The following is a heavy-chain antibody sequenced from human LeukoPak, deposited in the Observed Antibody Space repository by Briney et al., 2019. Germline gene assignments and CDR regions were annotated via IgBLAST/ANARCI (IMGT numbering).Heavy chain of an antibody. D-gene: IGHD3-16*01. V-gene: IGHV4-30-2*01. CDR1: GGSISSGGYS. J-gene: IGHJ4*02. Sequence: PSETLSLTCAVSGGSISSGGYSWSWIRQPPGKGLEWIGYIYHSGSTYYNPSLKSRVTISIHTSRNQFSLMLSSVTAADTAMYYCARYYDRTGFDYWGQGTLVTVSS. CDR2: IYHSGST. CDR3: ARYYDRTGFDY.